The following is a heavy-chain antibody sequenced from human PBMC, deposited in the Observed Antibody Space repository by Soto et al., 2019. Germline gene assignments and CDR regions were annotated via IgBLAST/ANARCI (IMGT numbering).Heavy chain of an antibody. J-gene: IGHJ6*02. CDR3: ARGGDYYYGLDV. Sequence: QVQLVQSGDEVKKPGASVKVSCRASGYTFTSYGVSWVRQAPGQGLEWMGWISACNGQTNYIQKVQGRVTWTTEGSTSTAYMELRSLRSDDTAVYYFARGGDYYYGLDVWGQGTTVTVSS. D-gene: IGHD3-16*01. CDR2: ISACNGQT. V-gene: IGHV1-18*01. CDR1: GYTFTSYG.